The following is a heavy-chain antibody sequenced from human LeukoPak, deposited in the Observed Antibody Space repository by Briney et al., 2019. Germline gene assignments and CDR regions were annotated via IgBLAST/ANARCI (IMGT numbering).Heavy chain of an antibody. CDR2: IYYSGST. CDR1: GVSISSYY. V-gene: IGHV4-59*01. Sequence: SETLSLTCTVSGVSISSYYWSWIRQPPGKGLEWIGYIYYSGSTSYNPSLKSRVTISVDTSKNQFSLKLSSVTAADTAVYYCARGWKYRNGYTVTELGSGYFDYWGQGTLVTVSS. CDR3: ARGWKYRNGYTVTELGSGYFDY. D-gene: IGHD5-18*01. J-gene: IGHJ4*02.